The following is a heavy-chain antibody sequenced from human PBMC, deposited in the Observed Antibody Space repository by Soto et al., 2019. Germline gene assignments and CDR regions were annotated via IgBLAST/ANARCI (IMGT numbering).Heavy chain of an antibody. D-gene: IGHD6-19*01. CDR1: GFSFNNCW. CDR2: IKKDGSEQ. Sequence: EVQLVESGGDLVQPGGSLRLSCAASGFSFNNCWMSWVRQAPGKGLEWVANIKKDGSEQYYVDSVKGRFTISRDNAKNSLYLQMNSVRVEDTAVYHCARDSGYNSGWDSWGQGTLVTVSS. CDR3: ARDSGYNSGWDS. V-gene: IGHV3-7*04. J-gene: IGHJ4*02.